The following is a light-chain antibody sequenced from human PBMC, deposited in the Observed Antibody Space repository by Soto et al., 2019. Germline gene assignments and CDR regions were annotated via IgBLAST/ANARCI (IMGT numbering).Light chain of an antibody. CDR2: SNN. V-gene: IGLV1-44*01. CDR3: AAWDDSLNGVA. J-gene: IGLJ3*02. CDR1: SSNIRSHT. Sequence: QPVLTQPPSASGTPGQRVIMSCSGSSSNIRSHTVNWYQQLPGTAPKLLIYSNNQRPSGVPDRFSGSKSGTSASLAISGLQSEDEADYYCAAWDDSLNGVAFGGGTKLTVL.